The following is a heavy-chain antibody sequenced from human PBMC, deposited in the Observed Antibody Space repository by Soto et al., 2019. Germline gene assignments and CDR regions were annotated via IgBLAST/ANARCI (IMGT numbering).Heavy chain of an antibody. V-gene: IGHV1-58*01. D-gene: IGHD3-22*01. CDR3: AAVPYSYYYDSSGYKVPYFDY. J-gene: IGHJ4*02. CDR1: GFTFTSSA. CDR2: IVVGSGNT. Sequence: SVKVSCKASGFTFTSSAVQWVRQARGQRLEWIGWIVVGSGNTNYAQKFQERVTITRDMSTSTANMELSSLRSEDTAVYYCAAVPYSYYYDSSGYKVPYFDYWGQGTLVTVSS.